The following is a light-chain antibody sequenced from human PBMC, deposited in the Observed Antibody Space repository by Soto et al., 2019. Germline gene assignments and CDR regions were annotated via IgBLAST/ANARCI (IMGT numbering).Light chain of an antibody. CDR3: SSYTAYTTVV. J-gene: IGLJ2*01. V-gene: IGLV2-14*03. Sequence: QSALTQPASVSGSPGQSITISCTGTSSDIGGYNYVSWYQQHPDKAPKLMIYEVSNRPSGVSNRFSGSKSGNMASLTISGLQAEDEAEYYCSSYTAYTTVVFGGGTKLTV. CDR1: SSDIGGYNY. CDR2: EVS.